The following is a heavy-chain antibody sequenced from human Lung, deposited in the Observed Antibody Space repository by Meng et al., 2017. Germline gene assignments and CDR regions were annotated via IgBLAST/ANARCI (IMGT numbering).Heavy chain of an antibody. D-gene: IGHD5-12*01. J-gene: IGHJ4*01. Sequence: GGSLRLSCAASGFMFSNSWMSWVRQAPGRGLEWVANIGQDGSEKYYVDSMKGRFTVTRDTARNSLYLRLSSLRAEDTAVYYCARLEFGGYDRTIDHWGQGSLVTVSS. CDR3: ARLEFGGYDRTIDH. CDR1: GFMFSNSW. CDR2: IGQDGSEK. V-gene: IGHV3-7*01.